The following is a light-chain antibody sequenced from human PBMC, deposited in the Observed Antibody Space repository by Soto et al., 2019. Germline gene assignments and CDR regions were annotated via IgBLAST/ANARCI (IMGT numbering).Light chain of an antibody. V-gene: IGKV3-20*01. CDR3: QQYGSSGRT. J-gene: IGKJ1*01. Sequence: IVMTQSPASLSVSPGGRATLSCRASQSISDTLAWYQQKPGQAPRLRIYGASSRATGIPDRFSGSGSGTDFTLAISRLEPEDFAVYYCQQYGSSGRTFGQGTKVDIK. CDR1: QSISDT. CDR2: GAS.